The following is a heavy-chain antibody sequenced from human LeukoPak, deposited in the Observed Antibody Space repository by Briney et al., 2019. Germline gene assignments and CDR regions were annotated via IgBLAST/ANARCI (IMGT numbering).Heavy chain of an antibody. Sequence: PSETLSLTCAVSGGSITNINYYWGWVRQAPGKGLEWVANIKQDGSEKYYVDSVKGRFTISRDNAKNSLYLQMNSLRAEDTAVYYCARESNGFDYWGQGTLVTVSS. CDR2: IKQDGSEK. V-gene: IGHV3-7*01. D-gene: IGHD4-11*01. J-gene: IGHJ4*02. CDR3: ARESNGFDY. CDR1: GGSITNINYY.